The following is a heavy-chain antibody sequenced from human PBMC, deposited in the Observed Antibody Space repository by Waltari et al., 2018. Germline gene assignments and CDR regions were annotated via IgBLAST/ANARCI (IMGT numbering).Heavy chain of an antibody. V-gene: IGHV3-30*02. CDR1: GFTVSSYG. Sequence: QVQLVESGGGVVQPGGSLRLSCAASGFTVSSYGMHCVRQAPGKGLEWVAFIRYDGSNKYYADSVKGRFTISRNNSKNTLYLQMNSLRAEDTAVYYCAKESIAARRFDYWGQGTLVTVSS. CDR3: AKESIAARRFDY. CDR2: IRYDGSNK. J-gene: IGHJ4*02. D-gene: IGHD6-13*01.